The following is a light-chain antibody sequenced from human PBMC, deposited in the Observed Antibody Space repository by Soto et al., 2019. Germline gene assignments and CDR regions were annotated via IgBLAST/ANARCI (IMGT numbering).Light chain of an antibody. CDR2: GNS. J-gene: IGLJ1*01. V-gene: IGLV1-40*01. Sequence: QSVLTQPPSVSGAPGQRVTISCTGSSSNIGAGYDVHWYQQLPGTAPKLLIYGNSNRPSGVPDRFSVSKSGTSASLAITGLQAEDEADYYCQSYDSSLSAPYVFGTGTQLTVL. CDR1: SSNIGAGYD. CDR3: QSYDSSLSAPYV.